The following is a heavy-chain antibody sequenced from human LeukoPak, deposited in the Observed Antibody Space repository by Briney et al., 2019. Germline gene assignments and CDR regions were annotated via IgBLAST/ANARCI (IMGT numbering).Heavy chain of an antibody. J-gene: IGHJ4*02. CDR1: GFTFSSYS. CDR3: ARDHPDYSSRASGVDY. D-gene: IGHD6-13*01. V-gene: IGHV3-48*01. Sequence: PGGSLRLSCAASGFTFSSYSMNWVRQAPGKWLEWVSYISSSSSTIYYADSVKGRFTISRDNAKNSLYLQMNSLRAEDTAVYYCARDHPDYSSRASGVDYWGQGTLVTVSS. CDR2: ISSSSSTI.